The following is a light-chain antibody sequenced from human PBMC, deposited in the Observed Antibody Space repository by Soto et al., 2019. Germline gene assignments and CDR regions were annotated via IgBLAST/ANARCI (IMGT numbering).Light chain of an antibody. V-gene: IGKV3-20*01. CDR2: GAS. Sequence: EIVLTQSPGTLSLSPGERATLSCRASQSVSSSYLAWYQQKPGQAPSLLIYGASSRATGIPDRFTGSGSGTDFTLTISRLEPEDFAVYYCQQYGSSLYTSGQGTKLEIK. CDR1: QSVSSSY. CDR3: QQYGSSLYT. J-gene: IGKJ2*01.